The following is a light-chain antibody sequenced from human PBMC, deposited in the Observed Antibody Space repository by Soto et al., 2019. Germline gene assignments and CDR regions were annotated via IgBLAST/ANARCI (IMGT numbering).Light chain of an antibody. CDR2: DAS. J-gene: IGKJ2*01. CDR1: ESITTW. V-gene: IGKV1-5*01. Sequence: DIPLTQSPSTLSASVGDRVTITCRASESITTWLAWYQQKPGKAPMVLIHDASTLESGVPARFSGSGSGTEFSLTISSLQPDDVAAYFCHQYITFPYTFGQGTKLETK. CDR3: HQYITFPYT.